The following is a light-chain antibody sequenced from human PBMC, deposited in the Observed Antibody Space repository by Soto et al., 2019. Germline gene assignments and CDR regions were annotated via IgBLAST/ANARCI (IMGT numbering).Light chain of an antibody. J-gene: IGLJ2*01. V-gene: IGLV4-69*01. Sequence: QPVLTQSPSASASLGASVKLTCTLSSGHSSYAIAWHQQQPEKGPRYLMKVNSDGSHNKGDGIPDRFSGSSSGAGRYLTISSLQSEDEADYYCQTWGAGFRVFGGGTKVTVL. CDR3: QTWGAGFRV. CDR2: VNSDGSH. CDR1: SGHSSYA.